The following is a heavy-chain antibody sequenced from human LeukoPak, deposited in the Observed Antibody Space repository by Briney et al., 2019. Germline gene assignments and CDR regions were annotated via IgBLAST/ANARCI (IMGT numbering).Heavy chain of an antibody. D-gene: IGHD2-15*01. CDR1: GLAFSAYK. CDR3: VVGGSPGY. Sequence: GGSMRLSCAASGLAFSAYKMHWVRQAPRKGLVWVSRISTDGYTTDYADFVQGRFTASRDNTKNTWSLEVNSLRAEDTAVYYCVVGGSPGYWGQGTLVTVSS. J-gene: IGHJ4*02. V-gene: IGHV3-74*01. CDR2: ISTDGYTT.